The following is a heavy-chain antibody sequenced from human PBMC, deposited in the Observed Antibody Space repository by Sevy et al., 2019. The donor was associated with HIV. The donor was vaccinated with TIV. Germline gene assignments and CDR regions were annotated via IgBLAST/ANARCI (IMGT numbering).Heavy chain of an antibody. CDR1: GFTFSNYA. J-gene: IGHJ4*02. V-gene: IGHV3-23*01. Sequence: GGSLRLSCAASGFTFSNYAMSWVRQAPGKGLEWVSAISGSGGSTYYADSVKGRFTISRDNSKNTLFLQMNSLRAEDTAVYFCAKWSELPSSPFDYWCQGTLVTVSS. CDR2: ISGSGGST. CDR3: AKWSELPSSPFDY. D-gene: IGHD1-26*01.